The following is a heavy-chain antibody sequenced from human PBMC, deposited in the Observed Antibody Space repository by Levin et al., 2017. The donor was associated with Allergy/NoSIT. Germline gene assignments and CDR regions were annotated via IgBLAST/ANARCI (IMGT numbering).Heavy chain of an antibody. D-gene: IGHD5-12*01. J-gene: IGHJ4*02. CDR1: GFIFSDYY. CDR3: AREARYSGYDQPLDY. CDR2: ISSSSVYT. V-gene: IGHV3-11*05. Sequence: GGSLRLSCAASGFIFSDYYMSWIRQAPGKGLEWVSYISSSSVYTDYADSVKGRFSISRDNAKKSLYLQMDTLRADDTAIYFCAREARYSGYDQPLDYWGQGILVTVSS.